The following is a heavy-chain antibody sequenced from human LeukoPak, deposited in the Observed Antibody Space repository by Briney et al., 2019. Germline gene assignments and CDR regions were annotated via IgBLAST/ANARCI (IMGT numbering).Heavy chain of an antibody. Sequence: SETLSLTCTISGGSIGSYFWSWIRQPPGKGLEWIGYIFYTGSTNYSPSLKSRVTMSVDTSKNQFSLKLSSVTAADTAVYYCVRGSGYLPDFWGQGTLVTVSS. CDR2: IFYTGST. J-gene: IGHJ4*02. D-gene: IGHD5-12*01. CDR1: GGSIGSYF. CDR3: VRGSGYLPDF. V-gene: IGHV4-59*01.